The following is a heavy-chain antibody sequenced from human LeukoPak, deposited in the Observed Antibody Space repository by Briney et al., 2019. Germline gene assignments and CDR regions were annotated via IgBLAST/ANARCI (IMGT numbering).Heavy chain of an antibody. CDR2: IKSKTDGGTK. Sequence: GGSLRLSCAASGFTFSNAWMSWVRQAPGKGLEWVGRIKSKTDGGTKDYAAPVQGRVTISRDDSKNTLYLQMNSLKTEQTAVYYCTTDIVVVPAAGFDWFDPWGKGTLVTVSS. CDR1: GFTFSNAW. V-gene: IGHV3-15*01. J-gene: IGHJ5*02. D-gene: IGHD2-2*01. CDR3: TTDIVVVPAAGFDWFDP.